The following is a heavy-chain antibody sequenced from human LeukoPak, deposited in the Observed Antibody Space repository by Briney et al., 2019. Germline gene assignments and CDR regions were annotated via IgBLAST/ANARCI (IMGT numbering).Heavy chain of an antibody. D-gene: IGHD3-22*01. CDR1: GFTFSGSA. Sequence: GGSLRLSCAASGFTFSGSAMHWVRQASGKGLEWVGRIRSKANSYATAYAASVKGRFAISRDDSKNTAYLQMNSLKTEDTAVYYCTSRARIYYDSSGYSVAYYYYYYMDVWGKGTTVTVSS. J-gene: IGHJ6*03. V-gene: IGHV3-73*01. CDR3: TSRARIYYDSSGYSVAYYYYYYMDV. CDR2: IRSKANSYAT.